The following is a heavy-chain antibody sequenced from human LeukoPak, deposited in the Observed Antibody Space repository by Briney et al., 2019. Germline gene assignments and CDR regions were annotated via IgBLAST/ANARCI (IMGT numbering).Heavy chain of an antibody. V-gene: IGHV3-30*01. CDR2: ISYDGSNK. CDR1: GFTFISYA. D-gene: IGHD1-26*01. CDR3: ARGGAYPDYYFDY. J-gene: IGHJ4*02. Sequence: GGSLRLSCAASGFTFISYAMHWVRQAPGKGLEWVAVISYDGSNKYYADSVKGRFTISRDNSKNTLYPQMNSLRAEDTAVYYCARGGAYPDYYFDYWGQGTLVTVSS.